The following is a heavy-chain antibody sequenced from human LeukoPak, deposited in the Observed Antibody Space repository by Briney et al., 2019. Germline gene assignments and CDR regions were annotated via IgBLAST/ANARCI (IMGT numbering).Heavy chain of an antibody. Sequence: SETLSLTCTASGGSISSSSYYWGWIRQPPGMGLEWIGSIFYSGRTYYNPSLKSRVTISVDTSKNQFSLRLSSVTAGDTAVYYCARQSGSGWDFGSWGQGTLVTVSS. CDR2: IFYSGRT. CDR1: GGSISSSSYY. CDR3: ARQSGSGWDFGS. J-gene: IGHJ4*02. V-gene: IGHV4-39*01. D-gene: IGHD6-19*01.